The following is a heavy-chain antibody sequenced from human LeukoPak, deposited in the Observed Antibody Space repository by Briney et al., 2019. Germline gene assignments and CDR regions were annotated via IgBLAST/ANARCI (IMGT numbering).Heavy chain of an antibody. CDR1: GYSISSGYY. J-gene: IGHJ5*02. D-gene: IGHD3-16*02. CDR3: ARAIMITFGGVIVPLTSFDP. V-gene: IGHV4-38-2*02. CDR2: IHHSGST. Sequence: SETLSLTCIVSGYSISSGYYWGWIRQPPGKGLEWIGNIHHSGSTYYNPSLKSRVTISVDTSKNQLSLKLSSVTAADTAVYYCARAIMITFGGVIVPLTSFDPWGQGTLVTVSS.